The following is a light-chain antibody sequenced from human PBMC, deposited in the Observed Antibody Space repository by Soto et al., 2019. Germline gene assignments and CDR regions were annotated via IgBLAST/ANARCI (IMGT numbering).Light chain of an antibody. V-gene: IGLV4-69*01. CDR2: ISSDGSH. CDR1: SGHSSYA. CDR3: QTWDTGARVV. Sequence: QLVLTQSPSASASLGASVKLTCTLSSGHSSYAIAWHQQQPEKGPRYLMKISSDGSHSKGDGIPDRFSGSSSGAERYLTISSLQSEDEADYYCQTWDTGARVVFGGGTQLTVL. J-gene: IGLJ2*01.